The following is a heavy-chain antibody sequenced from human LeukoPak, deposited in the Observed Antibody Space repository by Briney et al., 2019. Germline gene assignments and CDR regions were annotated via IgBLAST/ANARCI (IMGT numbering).Heavy chain of an antibody. V-gene: IGHV3-23*01. CDR3: AKFWSGHAVPPYADH. D-gene: IGHD6-25*01. Sequence: GGSLRLSCAASGFTFSSYAMTWVRQAPGKGLEWVSTISGGGDNTFYADSVKGRFTISRDNSKNTLSLQMNSLRAEDTAVYYCAKFWSGHAVPPYADHWGQGTLVTVSS. J-gene: IGHJ4*02. CDR2: ISGGGDNT. CDR1: GFTFSSYA.